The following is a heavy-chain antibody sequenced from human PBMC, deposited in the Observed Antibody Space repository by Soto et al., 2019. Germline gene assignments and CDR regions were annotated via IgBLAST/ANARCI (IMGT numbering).Heavy chain of an antibody. D-gene: IGHD3-22*01. CDR3: ARIAYYYDSSGYPQDFFDY. Sequence: SGPTPVNPTQTLTPTCTFSGFSLSTRGMRVSWIRQPPGKALEWLARIDWDDDNFYSTSLKTRLTISNDTSKNQVVLTMTNMDPVDTATYYCARIAYYYDSSGYPQDFFDYWGQGTLVTVSS. CDR2: IDWDDDN. CDR1: GFSLSTRGMR. V-gene: IGHV2-70*04. J-gene: IGHJ4*02.